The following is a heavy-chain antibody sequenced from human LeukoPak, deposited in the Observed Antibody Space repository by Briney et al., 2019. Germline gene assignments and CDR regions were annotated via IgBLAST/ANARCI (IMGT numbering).Heavy chain of an antibody. CDR3: ARLSAYYYGSYFYYYMDV. CDR2: IRQDESER. CDR1: GFTFSSYG. V-gene: IGHV3-7*01. J-gene: IGHJ6*03. D-gene: IGHD3-10*01. Sequence: GGSLRLSCAASGFTFSSYGMSWVRQLPGKGPEGVANIRQDESERYFADSVKGRFTISRDNAKKSVYLHMSSLRAEDTALYYCARLSAYYYGSYFYYYMDVWGKGTTVTVSS.